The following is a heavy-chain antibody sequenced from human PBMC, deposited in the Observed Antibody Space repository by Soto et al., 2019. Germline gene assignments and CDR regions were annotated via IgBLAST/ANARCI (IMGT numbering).Heavy chain of an antibody. CDR3: ASVKYTSSPVNDLFAS. J-gene: IGHJ5*01. CDR2: IYYSGRT. V-gene: IGHV4-59*01. Sequence: AETLSHPFTGSGDSTRNCWTWVRQPPGKGLEWMGYIYYSGRTHYSPSLKGRVPIAVDTSKTQISLKLTSVTAADTAVYYCASVKYTSSPVNDLFASRGQRSLVTGSS. D-gene: IGHD6-6*01. CDR1: GDSTRNC.